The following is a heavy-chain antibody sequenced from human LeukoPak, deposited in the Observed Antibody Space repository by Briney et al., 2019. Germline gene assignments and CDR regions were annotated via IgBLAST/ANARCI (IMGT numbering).Heavy chain of an antibody. Sequence: PGGSLRLSCAASGFTFSRDWMSWVRQAPGKGLEWVANIKEDGTEKYYVDSVKGRFTISRDNAKNSLYLQMNSLRAEDTAVYYCAKYYYVSGSYQGFDYWGQGTLVTVSS. V-gene: IGHV3-7*02. CDR1: GFTFSRDW. CDR2: IKEDGTEK. D-gene: IGHD3-10*01. J-gene: IGHJ4*02. CDR3: AKYYYVSGSYQGFDY.